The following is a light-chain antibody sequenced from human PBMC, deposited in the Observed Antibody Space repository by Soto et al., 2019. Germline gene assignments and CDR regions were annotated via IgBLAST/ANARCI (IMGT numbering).Light chain of an antibody. V-gene: IGKV1-5*03. CDR1: QTASSW. J-gene: IGKJ4*01. Sequence: DIQMTQSPSTLSASVGDRVTISCRASQTASSWLAWYQQKPGKAPNLLIYKASTLESGVPSRFSGSGSGTEFTLTISSLQPDDFATYYCQQLNNYPLTFGGGTKV. CDR3: QQLNNYPLT. CDR2: KAS.